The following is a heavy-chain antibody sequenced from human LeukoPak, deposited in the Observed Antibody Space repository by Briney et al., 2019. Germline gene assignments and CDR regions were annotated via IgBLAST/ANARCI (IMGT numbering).Heavy chain of an antibody. CDR1: GDTFTGYY. V-gene: IGHV1-2*02. J-gene: IGHJ4*02. CDR2: INPNSGGT. D-gene: IGHD5-24*01. Sequence: GASVRVSCKASGDTFTGYYMHWVRQAPGQGLEWMGWINPNSGGTNYAQKFQGRVTMTRDTSISTAYMELSRLRSDDTAVYYCARGRNIEMTTMSGGSDYWGQGTLVTVSS. CDR3: ARGRNIEMTTMSGGSDY.